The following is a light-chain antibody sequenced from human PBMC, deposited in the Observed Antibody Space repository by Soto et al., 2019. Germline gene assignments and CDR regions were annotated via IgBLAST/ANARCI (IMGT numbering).Light chain of an antibody. CDR3: SSYAGENLYV. Sequence: QSALTQPASVSASPGQSITIPCTGTSSDVGSYNLVSWFQQHPGKVPKLLIYEGTKRPSGLSDRFSGYKSGNTASLTISGLQAEEAADYYCSSYAGENLYVFGTWTKVTVL. J-gene: IGLJ1*01. V-gene: IGLV2-23*01. CDR1: SSDVGSYNL. CDR2: EGT.